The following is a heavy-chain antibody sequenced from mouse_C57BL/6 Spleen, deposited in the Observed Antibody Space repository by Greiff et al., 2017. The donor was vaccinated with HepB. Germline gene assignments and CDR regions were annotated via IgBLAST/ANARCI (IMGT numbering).Heavy chain of an antibody. CDR3: ARGGYSNYFDY. D-gene: IGHD2-5*01. CDR2: ISYDGSN. Sequence: EVQRVESGPGLVKPSQSLSLTCSVTGYSITSGYYWNWIRQFPGNKLEWMGYISYDGSNNYNPSLKNRISITRDPSKNQFFLKLNSVTTEDTATYYCARGGYSNYFDYWGQGTTLTVSS. V-gene: IGHV3-6*01. J-gene: IGHJ2*01. CDR1: GYSITSGYY.